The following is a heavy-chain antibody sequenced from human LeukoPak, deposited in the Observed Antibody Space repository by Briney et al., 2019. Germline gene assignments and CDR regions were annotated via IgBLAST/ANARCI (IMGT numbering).Heavy chain of an antibody. CDR2: IYHSGST. V-gene: IGHV4-38-2*01. D-gene: IGHD3-22*01. CDR1: GFTFSSYS. CDR3: ARGMPDSSGYIYYYYYMDV. J-gene: IGHJ6*03. Sequence: GSLRLSCAASGFTFSSYSMNWVRQAPGKGLEWIGSIYHSGSTYYNPSLKSRVTISVDTSKNQFSLKLSSVTAADTAVYYCARGMPDSSGYIYYYYYMDVWGKGTTVTVSS.